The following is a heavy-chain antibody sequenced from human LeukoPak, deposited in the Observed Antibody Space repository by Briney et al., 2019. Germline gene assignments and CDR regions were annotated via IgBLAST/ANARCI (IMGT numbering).Heavy chain of an antibody. CDR1: SGSISSYY. D-gene: IGHD3-3*01. V-gene: IGHV4-59*06. CDR3: ATQPTSDDYDFWSGFDY. J-gene: IGHJ4*02. CDR2: IYHSGNT. Sequence: SETLSLTCSVSSGSISSYYWSWIRRPAGKGLEWIGYIYHSGNTYYNPSLKSRVTISVDMSKNQFSLKLTSVTAADTAVYYCATQPTSDDYDFWSGFDYWGQGTLVTVSS.